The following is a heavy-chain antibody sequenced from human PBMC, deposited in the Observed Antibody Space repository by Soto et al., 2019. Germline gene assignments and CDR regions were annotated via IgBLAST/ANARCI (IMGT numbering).Heavy chain of an antibody. V-gene: IGHV1-46*01. J-gene: IGHJ4*02. CDR1: GYTFTSYY. CDR3: ARDRSLFGRYGYFDY. Sequence: GASVKVSCKASGYTFTSYYMHWVRQAPGQGLEWMGIINPSGGSTSYAQKLQGRVTMTRDTSTSTVYMELSSLRSEDTAVYYCARDRSLFGRYGYFDYWGQGTLVTVSS. CDR2: INPSGGST. D-gene: IGHD3-16*02.